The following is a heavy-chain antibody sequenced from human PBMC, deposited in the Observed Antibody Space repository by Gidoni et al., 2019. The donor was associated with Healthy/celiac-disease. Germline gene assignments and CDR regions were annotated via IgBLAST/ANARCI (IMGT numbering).Heavy chain of an antibody. D-gene: IGHD3-10*01. V-gene: IGHV4-39*07. CDR1: GGATSSSSYY. CDR3: ARDGRGPIYYYGMDV. J-gene: IGHJ6*02. Sequence: QLQLQESASGPVKPSETLSLTCTAPGGATSSSSYYWGWIRQPPGKGLEWIGRIYYCGSTYYNPSLKSRVTISVDTSKNQFSLKLSSVTAADTAVYYCARDGRGPIYYYGMDVWGQGTTVTVSS. CDR2: IYYCGST.